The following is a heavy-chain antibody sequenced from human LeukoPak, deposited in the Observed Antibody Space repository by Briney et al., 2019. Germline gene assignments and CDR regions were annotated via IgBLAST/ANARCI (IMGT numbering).Heavy chain of an antibody. CDR1: GGTFSRYA. D-gene: IGHD3-9*01. CDR3: ARSATGYFYSWFDP. J-gene: IGHJ5*02. Sequence: SVTVSFKASGGTFSRYAISWVRQAPGQGLEWMGGITPVLGTTNYAQTFQNKVTITADESTSTTYMELSSLTSEDAAVYYCARSATGYFYSWFDPWGQGTQVIVSS. V-gene: IGHV1-69*13. CDR2: ITPVLGTT.